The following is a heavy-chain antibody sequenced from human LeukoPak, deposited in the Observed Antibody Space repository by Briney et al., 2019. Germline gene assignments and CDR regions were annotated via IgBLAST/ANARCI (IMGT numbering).Heavy chain of an antibody. V-gene: IGHV4-30-4*01. D-gene: IGHD3-3*01. CDR3: ASHWSGYRIDY. CDR1: GVSISSGDYY. Sequence: SETLSLTCTVSGVSISSGDYYWSWIRQPPGKGLEWIGYIYYSGSTYYNPSLKSRVTISVDTSKNQFSLKLSSVTAADTAVYYCASHWSGYRIDYWGQGTLVTVSS. J-gene: IGHJ4*02. CDR2: IYYSGST.